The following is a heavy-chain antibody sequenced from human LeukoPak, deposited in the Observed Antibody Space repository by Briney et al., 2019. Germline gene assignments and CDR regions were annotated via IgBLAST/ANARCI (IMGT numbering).Heavy chain of an antibody. CDR3: ARTNGYSYGFLNFDY. CDR2: INPNSGGT. Sequence: ASVKVSCKASGYTFTGYYMHWVRQAPGQGLEWMGWINPNSGGTNYAQKFQGRVTMTRDTSISTAYMELSRLRSDDTAVYYCARTNGYSYGFLNFDYWGQGTLVTVSS. D-gene: IGHD5-18*01. J-gene: IGHJ4*02. V-gene: IGHV1-2*02. CDR1: GYTFTGYY.